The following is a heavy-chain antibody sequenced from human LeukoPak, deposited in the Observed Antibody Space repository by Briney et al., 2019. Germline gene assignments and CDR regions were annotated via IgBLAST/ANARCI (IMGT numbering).Heavy chain of an antibody. CDR1: AYSINTTYY. D-gene: IGHD3-16*02. Sequence: SETLSLTCPLSAYSINTTYYWGCIRQSPGKGLEWIGSISHSGSTYYNPSLKSRVTISVDTSKNQFSLSLTSLTATDTAVYYCARDHYVWGTYRYFEYWGQGTLVTVSS. J-gene: IGHJ4*02. CDR3: ARDHYVWGTYRYFEY. V-gene: IGHV4-38-2*02. CDR2: ISHSGST.